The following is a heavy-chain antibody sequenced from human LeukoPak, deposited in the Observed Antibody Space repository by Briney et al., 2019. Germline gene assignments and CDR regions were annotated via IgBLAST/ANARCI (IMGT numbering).Heavy chain of an antibody. CDR1: GGSISSYY. J-gene: IGHJ4*02. CDR2: IYYSGST. D-gene: IGHD5-18*01. CDR3: ARGRYSQYFDY. Sequence: SETLSLTCTVSGGSISSYYWSWIRQPPGKGLEWIGYIYYSGSTNYNPSLKSRVTISVDTSKNQFSLKLSSVTAAGTAVYYCARGRYSQYFDYWGQGTLVTVSS. V-gene: IGHV4-59*01.